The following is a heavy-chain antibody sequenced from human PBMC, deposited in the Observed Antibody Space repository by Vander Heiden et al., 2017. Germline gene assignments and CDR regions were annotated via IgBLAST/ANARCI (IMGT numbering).Heavy chain of an antibody. D-gene: IGHD4-17*01. CDR2: ISGGGGST. J-gene: IGHJ4*02. CDR3: AKSIPQTTVTIFDF. Sequence: EVQLLESGGGLVQPGGSLRLSCAASGFSFNSYAMSWVRQAPGKGLEWVSTISGGGGSTYYADSVKGRFSVSRDNSKKMVYLQLNSLRVDDTAVYYCAKSIPQTTVTIFDFWGQGTLVTVSS. V-gene: IGHV3-23*01. CDR1: GFSFNSYA.